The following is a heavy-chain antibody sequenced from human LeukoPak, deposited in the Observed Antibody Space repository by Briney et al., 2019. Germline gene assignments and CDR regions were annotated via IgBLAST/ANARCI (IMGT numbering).Heavy chain of an antibody. CDR2: ISSSSSYI. CDR1: GFTFSSYT. D-gene: IGHD2-21*02. Sequence: PGGSLRLSCAASGFTFSSYTMNWVRQAPGKGLEWVSSISSSSSYIYYADSVKGRFTISRDNAKNSLYLQMNSLRAEDTAVFYCARDRIYCGGDCYSDYWGQGTQVTVSS. CDR3: ARDRIYCGGDCYSDY. V-gene: IGHV3-21*01. J-gene: IGHJ4*02.